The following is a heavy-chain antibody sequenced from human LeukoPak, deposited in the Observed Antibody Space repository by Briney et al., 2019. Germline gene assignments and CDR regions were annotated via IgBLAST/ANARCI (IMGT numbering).Heavy chain of an antibody. D-gene: IGHD5-18*01. CDR1: GGSISSGGYS. Sequence: SETLSLTCAVSGGSISSGGYSRSWIRQPPGKSLEWIGYIYHNGNTYYSPSLKSRVTISVDRSKNQLSLKLSSVTAADTAMYYCASGGYSYGFDYWDQGTLVTVSS. CDR2: IYHNGNT. J-gene: IGHJ4*02. V-gene: IGHV4-30-2*01. CDR3: ASGGYSYGFDY.